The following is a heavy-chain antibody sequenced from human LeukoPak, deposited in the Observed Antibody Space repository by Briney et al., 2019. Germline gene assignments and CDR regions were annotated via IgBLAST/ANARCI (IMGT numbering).Heavy chain of an antibody. J-gene: IGHJ6*04. V-gene: IGHV3-53*01. CDR3: ARGNTVYDFWSGYYTGPSLDV. CDR2: IYSGGST. CDR1: GFTVSSNY. Sequence: GGSLRLSCAASGFTVSSNYMSWVRQAPGKGLEWVSVIYSGGSTYYADSVKGRFTISKDNSKNTLYLQMNSLRAEDTAVYYCARGNTVYDFWSGYYTGPSLDVWGKGTTVTVSS. D-gene: IGHD3-3*01.